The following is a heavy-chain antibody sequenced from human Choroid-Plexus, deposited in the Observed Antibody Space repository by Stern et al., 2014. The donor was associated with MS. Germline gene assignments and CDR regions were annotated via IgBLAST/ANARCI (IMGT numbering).Heavy chain of an antibody. CDR1: GFTFGSWA. D-gene: IGHD2/OR15-2a*01. V-gene: IGHV3-30*18. CDR3: AKDRQYLTYFFDH. CDR2: VSYDGSNK. Sequence: VQLVQSGGGVVQPGRPLRLSCEASGFTFGSWAMHWVRQAPGKGLEWVAGVSYDGSNKYYADSVKGRFTISRDNSQNTLYMQMSSLSPEDTAVYYCAKDRQYLTYFFDHWGQGSLVTVSS. J-gene: IGHJ5*02.